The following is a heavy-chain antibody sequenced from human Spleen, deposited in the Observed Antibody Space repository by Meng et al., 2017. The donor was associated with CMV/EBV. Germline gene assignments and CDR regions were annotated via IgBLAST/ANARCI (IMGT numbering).Heavy chain of an antibody. J-gene: IGHJ4*02. CDR3: AKDVGAAAGTVFDY. CDR2: IRYDGSNK. Sequence: QVQLVESGGGVVQPGGYLRLSCAASGFTFSSYGMHWVRQAPGKGLEWVAFIRYDGSNKYYADSVKGRFTISRDNSKNTLYLQMNSLRAEDTAVYYCAKDVGAAAGTVFDYWGQGTLVTASS. CDR1: GFTFSSYG. D-gene: IGHD6-13*01. V-gene: IGHV3-30*02.